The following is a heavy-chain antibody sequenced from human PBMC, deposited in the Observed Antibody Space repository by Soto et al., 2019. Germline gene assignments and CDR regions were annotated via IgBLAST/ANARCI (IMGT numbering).Heavy chain of an antibody. Sequence: EVQLVQSGPEVKQPGESLKISCKGSGYSFTTEWIPWVRQMPGIGLEWMGFIFPADSDTKYSPSFHGQVTISADKSTSTVHLQWSSLKASDTAMYYCARRAGSDYWGQGTLVTVSS. CDR1: GYSFTTEW. CDR2: IFPADSDT. V-gene: IGHV5-51*01. J-gene: IGHJ4*02. CDR3: ARRAGSDY.